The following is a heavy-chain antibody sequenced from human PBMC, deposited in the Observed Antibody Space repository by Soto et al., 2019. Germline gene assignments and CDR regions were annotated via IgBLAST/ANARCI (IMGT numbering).Heavy chain of an antibody. J-gene: IGHJ4*02. D-gene: IGHD4-17*01. CDR1: GFPFIDAW. CDR3: STALRRDSALGAY. CDR2: IRSNADGGTV. V-gene: IGHV3-15*01. Sequence: EVQLVESGGGLVKPGGSLRLSCTASGFPFIDAWMSWVRQAPGKVLQWIGRIRSNADGGTVDLTAPVRDRFTISRDDSKTTLYLQMNSLKIDDTAVYFCSTALRRDSALGAYWGLGTLVSVSS.